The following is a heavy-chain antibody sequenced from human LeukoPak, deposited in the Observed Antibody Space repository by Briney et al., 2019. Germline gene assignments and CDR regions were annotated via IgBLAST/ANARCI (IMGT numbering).Heavy chain of an antibody. J-gene: IGHJ2*01. CDR3: ARLYYYDSSGYYLPDWYFDL. D-gene: IGHD3-22*01. Sequence: SETLSLTCTVSGVSISNYYWSWIRQPAGKGLEWVGYIYYSGSTNYNASLKSRVTISVDTSKNQFSLKLTSVTAADTAVYYCARLYYYDSSGYYLPDWYFDLWGRGTLVTVSS. CDR1: GVSISNYY. CDR2: IYYSGST. V-gene: IGHV4-59*08.